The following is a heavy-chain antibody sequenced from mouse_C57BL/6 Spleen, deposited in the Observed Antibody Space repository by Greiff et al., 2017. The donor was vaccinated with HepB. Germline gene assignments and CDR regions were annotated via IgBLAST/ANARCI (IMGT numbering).Heavy chain of an antibody. CDR1: GYTFPSYW. J-gene: IGHJ2*01. CDR3: ARSRYFHTIALGH. V-gene: IGHV1-50*01. D-gene: IGHD2-12*01. CDR2: IDPSDSYT. Sequence: QVQLQQPGAELVKPGASVKLSCKASGYTFPSYWMQWVKQRPGQGLEWIGEIDPSDSYTNYNQKFKGKATLTVDTSSSTAYMQLSSLTSEDSAVYYCARSRYFHTIALGHCAQVTPPSVSS.